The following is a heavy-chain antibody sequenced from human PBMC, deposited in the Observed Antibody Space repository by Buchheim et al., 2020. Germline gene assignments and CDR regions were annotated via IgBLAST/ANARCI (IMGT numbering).Heavy chain of an antibody. D-gene: IGHD3-10*01. CDR1: GFTFSNAW. CDR3: TTDPTSYYYGSGSYLGVDY. J-gene: IGHJ4*02. V-gene: IGHV3-15*01. Sequence: EVQLVESGGGLVKPGGSLRLSCAASGFTFSNAWMSWVRQAPGKGLEWVGRIKSKTDGGTTDYAAPVKGRFTIPRDNSKNTLYLQMNSLKTEDTAVYYCTTDPTSYYYGSGSYLGVDYWGQGTL. CDR2: IKSKTDGGTT.